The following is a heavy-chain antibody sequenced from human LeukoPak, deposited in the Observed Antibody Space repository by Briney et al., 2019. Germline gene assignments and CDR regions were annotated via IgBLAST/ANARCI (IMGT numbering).Heavy chain of an antibody. CDR3: ARGGDYGDYYFDY. Sequence: SVKVSCKASGYTFTGYYMXWVRXAPGQXXEWMGRIIPILGIANYAQKFQGRVTITADKSTSTAYMELSSLRSEDTAVYYCARGGDYGDYYFDYWGQGTLVTVSS. CDR2: IIPILGIA. CDR1: GYTFTGYY. V-gene: IGHV1-69*04. D-gene: IGHD4-17*01. J-gene: IGHJ4*02.